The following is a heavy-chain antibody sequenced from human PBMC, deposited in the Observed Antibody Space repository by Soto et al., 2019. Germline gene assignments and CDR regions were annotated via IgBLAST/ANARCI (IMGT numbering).Heavy chain of an antibody. CDR3: ATGAGFDY. D-gene: IGHD1-1*01. J-gene: IGHJ4*02. V-gene: IGHV3-30*03. CDR2: ISYDGSNK. Sequence: QVQLVESGGGVVQPGRSLRLSCAASGFTFSSYGMHWVRQAPGKGLEWVAVISYDGSNKYYADSVKGRFTIPRDNSKNAVYLQMNGLKGEGTAVYYCATGAGFDYWGQGTLVTVSS. CDR1: GFTFSSYG.